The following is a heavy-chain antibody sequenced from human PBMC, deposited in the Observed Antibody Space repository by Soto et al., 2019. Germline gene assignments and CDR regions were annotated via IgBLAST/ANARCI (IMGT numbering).Heavy chain of an antibody. CDR3: AHVYYESPLNY. D-gene: IGHD3-22*01. J-gene: IGHJ4*02. V-gene: IGHV2-5*02. CDR2: IYWDDDE. Sequence: QITLKESGPPLVTPTQTLTLTCTFSGFSFSTSGVGVGWIRQPPGKALEWLALIYWDDDERYSPSLKSRLTITKDTSKNRVVLTMTDMDPVDTATYYWAHVYYESPLNYWGQGTLVTVSS. CDR1: GFSFSTSGVG.